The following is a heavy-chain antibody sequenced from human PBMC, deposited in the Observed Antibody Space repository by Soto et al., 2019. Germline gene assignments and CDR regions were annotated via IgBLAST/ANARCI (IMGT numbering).Heavy chain of an antibody. J-gene: IGHJ6*03. CDR3: ARVHSTTYYYYYNMDV. Sequence: SETLSLTCTVSGGSISSGGFYWSWLRQHPGKGLEWIGYIHYRGNTYYNPSLKSRVTISVDTSANQFSLKLSSVTAADTAVYFCARVHSTTYYYYYNMDVWGKGTTVTVSS. V-gene: IGHV4-31*03. D-gene: IGHD1-26*01. CDR1: GGSISSGGFY. CDR2: IHYRGNT.